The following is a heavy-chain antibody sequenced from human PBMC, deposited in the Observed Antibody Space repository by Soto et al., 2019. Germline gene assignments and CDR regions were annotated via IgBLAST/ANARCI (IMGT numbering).Heavy chain of an antibody. CDR2: IYYSGST. V-gene: IGHV4-31*03. D-gene: IGHD4-4*01. CDR1: GGSISSGGYY. J-gene: IGHJ5*02. CDR3: ARDVGLQSRLNWFDP. Sequence: KTSETLSLTCTVSGGSISSGGYYWSWIRQHRGKGLEWIGYIYYSGSTYYNPSLKSRVTISVDTSKNQFSLKLSYVTAADTAVYYCARDVGLQSRLNWFDPWGQGTLVTVSS.